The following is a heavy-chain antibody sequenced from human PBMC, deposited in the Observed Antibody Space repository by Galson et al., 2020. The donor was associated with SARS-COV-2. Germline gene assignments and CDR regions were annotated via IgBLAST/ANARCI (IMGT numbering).Heavy chain of an antibody. J-gene: IGHJ4*02. V-gene: IGHV6-1*01. CDR2: TYYRSRWYN. Sequence: SQTLSLTCAISGDSVSGSNGAWIWIRQSPSRGLEWLGRTYYRSRWYNDYELSVTSRITINADTSKNQFSLLLKSVTPEDTAVYFCARHSWTSGLDYWGQGNLFTVSS. CDR1: GDSVSGSNGA. D-gene: IGHD3-10*01. CDR3: ARHSWTSGLDY.